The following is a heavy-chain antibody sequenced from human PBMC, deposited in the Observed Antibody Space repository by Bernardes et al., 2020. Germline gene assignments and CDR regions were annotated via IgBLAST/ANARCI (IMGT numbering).Heavy chain of an antibody. D-gene: IGHD2-15*01. Sequence: SETLSLTCTVSGGSISSGGYYWSWIRQHQGKGLEWIGYIYYSGSTYYNPSLKSRVTISVDTSKNQFSLKLSSVTAADTAVYYCARDRIVSSGWWIDYWGQGTLVTVSS. CDR2: IYYSGST. J-gene: IGHJ4*02. V-gene: IGHV4-31*03. CDR3: ARDRIVSSGWWIDY. CDR1: GGSISSGGYY.